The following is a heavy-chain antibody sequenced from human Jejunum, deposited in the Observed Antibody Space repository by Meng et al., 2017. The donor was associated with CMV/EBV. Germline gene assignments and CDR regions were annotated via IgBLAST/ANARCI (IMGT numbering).Heavy chain of an antibody. V-gene: IGHV4-30-4*08. Sequence: QMRLQAAGPGLVQPLPTLSSTSAGPGGSLGSGDYYWSWLRQPPVKGLEWIGYSHDTGSTHYNPSLKSRVDISLGTSRNHFSLTLSSVTAEDTAVYFCARGSIFVSFDSWGQGTLVTVSS. D-gene: IGHD3-3*01. CDR1: GGSLGSGDYY. CDR2: SHDTGST. J-gene: IGHJ4*02. CDR3: ARGSIFVSFDS.